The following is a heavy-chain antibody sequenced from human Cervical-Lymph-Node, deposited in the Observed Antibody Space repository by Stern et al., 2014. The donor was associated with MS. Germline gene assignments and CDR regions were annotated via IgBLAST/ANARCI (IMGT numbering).Heavy chain of an antibody. CDR3: ARVSYDFWSGYYPFDY. J-gene: IGHJ4*02. Sequence: VQLQESGPGLVKPSQTLSLTCTVSGGSISSGGYYWRWIRQHPGKGLEWIGDIYYSWSTYYNPSLKSRVTISVDTSKNQFSLKLSSVTAADTAVYYCARVSYDFWSGYYPFDYWGQGTLVTVSS. D-gene: IGHD3-3*01. CDR2: IYYSWST. CDR1: GGSISSGGYY. V-gene: IGHV4-31*03.